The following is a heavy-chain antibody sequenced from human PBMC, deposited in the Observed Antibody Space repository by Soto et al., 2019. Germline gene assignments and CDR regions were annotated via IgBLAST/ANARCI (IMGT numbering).Heavy chain of an antibody. CDR3: VRDSTVTTLHAFDI. CDR2: IWYDGKNE. J-gene: IGHJ3*02. Sequence: QVRLVESGGGVVQPGGSLRLSCVASGFSFSSYALHWVRQAPGKGLEWVAYIWYDGKNEHYADSVEGRFTISRDNSRNTLYLQMNSLRAEDTALYHCVRDSTVTTLHAFDIWGQGAMVTVSS. V-gene: IGHV3-33*01. CDR1: GFSFSSYA. D-gene: IGHD4-17*01.